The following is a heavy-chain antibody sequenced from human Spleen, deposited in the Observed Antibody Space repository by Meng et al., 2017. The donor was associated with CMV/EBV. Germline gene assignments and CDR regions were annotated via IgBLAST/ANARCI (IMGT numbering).Heavy chain of an antibody. CDR1: GYTFTSYG. J-gene: IGHJ5*02. CDR3: ARDRVDVVVPAEGWFDP. D-gene: IGHD2-2*01. CDR2: ISAYNGNT. Sequence: ASVKVSCKASGYTFTSYGISWVRQAPGQGLEWMGWISAYNGNTNYAQKLQGRVTMTTDTSTSTAYMELRSLRSDDTAVYYCARDRVDVVVPAEGWFDPWGQGTLVTVSS. V-gene: IGHV1-18*01.